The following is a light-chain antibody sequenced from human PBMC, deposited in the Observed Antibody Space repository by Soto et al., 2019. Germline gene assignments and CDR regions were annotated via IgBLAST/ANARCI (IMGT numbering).Light chain of an antibody. J-gene: IGKJ1*01. CDR2: AAS. CDR1: QDISIY. Sequence: IQLTQSPSPLSASVGDSVTITCRASQDISIYLSWYQQKPGKAPNLLIYAASSLQSGVPSRFSGSGSGTKFTLTIASLQPDDFATYYCQQYETFSGTFGPGTKVDIK. V-gene: IGKV1-9*01. CDR3: QQYETFSGT.